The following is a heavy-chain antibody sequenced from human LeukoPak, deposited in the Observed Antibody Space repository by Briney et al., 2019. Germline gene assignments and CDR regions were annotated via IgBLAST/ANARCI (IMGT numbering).Heavy chain of an antibody. V-gene: IGHV3-23*01. D-gene: IGHD3-10*01. CDR1: GFTFSSYA. Sequence: GGSLRLSCAASGFTFSSYAMMWVRQSPEKGLEWVSSITGGGDGTYYADSVRGRFTISRDNSKNTLYLKMNSLRAEDTAVYFCVKGFVHPTYYFEYWGQGTLVTVFS. J-gene: IGHJ4*02. CDR2: ITGGGDGT. CDR3: VKGFVHPTYYFEY.